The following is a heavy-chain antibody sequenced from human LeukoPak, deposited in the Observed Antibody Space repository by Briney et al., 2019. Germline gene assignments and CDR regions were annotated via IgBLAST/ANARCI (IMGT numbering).Heavy chain of an antibody. Sequence: GGSLRLSCAASGFTFSSYAMSWVRQAPGKGLEWVSYISSSGSTIYYADSVKGRFTISRDNAKNSLYLQMNSLRAEDTAVYYCARDDYYYDSSGYYSRSYFDYWGQGTLVTVSS. CDR1: GFTFSSYA. CDR3: ARDDYYYDSSGYYSRSYFDY. J-gene: IGHJ4*02. D-gene: IGHD3-22*01. V-gene: IGHV3-48*04. CDR2: ISSSGSTI.